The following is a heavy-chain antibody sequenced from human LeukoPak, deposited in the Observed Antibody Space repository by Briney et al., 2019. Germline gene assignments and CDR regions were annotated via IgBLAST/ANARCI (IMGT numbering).Heavy chain of an antibody. J-gene: IGHJ5*02. CDR2: IYHSGST. V-gene: IGHV4-59*08. D-gene: IGHD2-2*01. CDR3: ARRYCSSTGCYAGGGWFDP. Sequence: PSETLSLTCFVSGGSISGSHWSWIRQPPGKGLEWIGSIYHSGSTYYNPSLKSRVTISVDTSKNQFSLKLSSVTAADTAVYYCARRYCSSTGCYAGGGWFDPWGQGTLVTVSS. CDR1: GGSISGSH.